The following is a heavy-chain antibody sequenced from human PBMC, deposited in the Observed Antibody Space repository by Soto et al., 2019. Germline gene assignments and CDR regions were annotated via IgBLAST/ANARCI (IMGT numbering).Heavy chain of an antibody. CDR3: ARLGLGERHSNYYYYMDV. V-gene: IGHV3-66*04. D-gene: IGHD1-1*01. CDR1: GFTVSSNY. CDR2: IYSGGST. J-gene: IGHJ6*03. Sequence: GGSLRLSCAASGFTVSSNYMSWVRQAPGKGLEWVSVIYSGGSTYYADSVKGRFTISRDNSKNTLYLQMNSLRAEDTAVYYCARLGLGERHSNYYYYMDVWGKGTTVTVSS.